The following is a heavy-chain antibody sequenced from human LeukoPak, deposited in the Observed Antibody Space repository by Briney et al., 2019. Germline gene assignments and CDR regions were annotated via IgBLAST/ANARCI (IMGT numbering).Heavy chain of an antibody. D-gene: IGHD2-2*01. V-gene: IGHV3-48*04. CDR2: ISSSSSTI. CDR1: GFTFSSYS. Sequence: PGGSLRLSCAASGFTFSSYSMNWVRQAPGKGLEWVSYISSSSSTIYYADSVKGRFTISRDNAKNSLYLQMNSLRAEDTAVYYCASAKHCSSTSCYYYYYYMDVWGKGTTVTVSS. J-gene: IGHJ6*03. CDR3: ASAKHCSSTSCYYYYYYMDV.